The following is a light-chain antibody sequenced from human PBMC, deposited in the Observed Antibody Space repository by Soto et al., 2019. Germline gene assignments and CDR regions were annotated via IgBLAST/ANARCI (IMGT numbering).Light chain of an antibody. CDR2: DVS. CDR1: SSDVGGYNY. CDR3: SSDTSSSTWV. V-gene: IGLV2-14*01. Sequence: QSVLTQPASVSGSPGQSITISCTGTSSDVGGYNYVSWYQQHPGKAPKLMIYDVSNRPSGVSNRFSGSKSGNTASLTISGLQAEDEADYYCSSDTSSSTWVFGTGTKLTVL. J-gene: IGLJ1*01.